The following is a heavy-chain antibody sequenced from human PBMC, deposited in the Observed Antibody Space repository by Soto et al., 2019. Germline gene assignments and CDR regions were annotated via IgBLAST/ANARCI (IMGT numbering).Heavy chain of an antibody. CDR3: ARGTHYYDSIGYSHFFDY. D-gene: IGHD3-22*01. V-gene: IGHV3-21*01. CDR1: GFTFSSYE. Sequence: GGSLRLSCAASGFTFSSYEMNWVRQAPGKGLEWVSSISSNGNYIYYADSMKGRFTISRDNAEKSLYLQMNSLRGEDTAVYYCARGTHYYDSIGYSHFFDYWGQGTLVTVSS. J-gene: IGHJ4*02. CDR2: ISSNGNYI.